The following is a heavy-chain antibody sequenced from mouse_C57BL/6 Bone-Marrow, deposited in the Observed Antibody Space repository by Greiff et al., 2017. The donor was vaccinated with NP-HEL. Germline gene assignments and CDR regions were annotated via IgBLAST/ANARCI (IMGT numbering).Heavy chain of an antibody. CDR2: ISSGSSTI. Sequence: EVQLVESGGGLVKPGGSLKLSCAASGFTFSDYGMHWVRQAPEKGLEWVAYISSGSSTIYYADTVEGRFTISRDNAKNTLFLQMTSLRSEDTAMYYCARETTVVANDYWGQGTTLTVSS. CDR1: GFTFSDYG. V-gene: IGHV5-17*01. J-gene: IGHJ2*01. CDR3: ARETTVVANDY. D-gene: IGHD1-1*01.